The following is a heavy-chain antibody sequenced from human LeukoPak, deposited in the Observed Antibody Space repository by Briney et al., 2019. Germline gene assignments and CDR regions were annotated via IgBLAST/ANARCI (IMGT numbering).Heavy chain of an antibody. CDR3: ARTGPYYYDSSGYYLDY. CDR1: GFTFSNYG. V-gene: IGHV3-33*08. CDR2: IWYDGGNK. J-gene: IGHJ4*02. D-gene: IGHD3-22*01. Sequence: QTGGSLRLSCAASGFTFSNYGMHWVRQAPGKGLEWVAIIWYDGGNKYYADSVKGRFTISRDNSKNTLYLQMNSLRAEDTAVYYCARTGPYYYDSSGYYLDYWGQGTLVTVSS.